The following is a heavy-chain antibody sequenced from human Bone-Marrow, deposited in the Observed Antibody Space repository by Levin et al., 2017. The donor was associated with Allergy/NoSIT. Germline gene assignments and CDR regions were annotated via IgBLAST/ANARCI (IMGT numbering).Heavy chain of an antibody. V-gene: IGHV1-2*02. CDR1: GYTFTGYY. Sequence: ASVKVSCKASGYTFTGYYIHWVRQAPGQGLEWMGSIAPNSGATTYAQKFQGRVTMTRDTSITTAYMELGGLTADDTAVYYCAREELQLGDYFDYWGQGTLVTVSS. D-gene: IGHD7-27*01. J-gene: IGHJ4*02. CDR3: AREELQLGDYFDY. CDR2: IAPNSGAT.